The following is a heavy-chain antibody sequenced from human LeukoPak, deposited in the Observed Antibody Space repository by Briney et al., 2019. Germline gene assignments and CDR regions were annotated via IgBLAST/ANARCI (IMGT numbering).Heavy chain of an antibody. D-gene: IGHD1-14*01. CDR3: ARDLTAGDYFDY. CDR1: GFTFSSYG. J-gene: IGHJ4*02. Sequence: GGSLRLSCVASGFTFSSYGMHWVRQAPGKGLVWVSRINTDGSSTSYADSVKGRFTISRDNAKNTLYLQMNSLRAEDTAVYYCARDLTAGDYFDYWGQGILVTVSS. V-gene: IGHV3-74*01. CDR2: INTDGSST.